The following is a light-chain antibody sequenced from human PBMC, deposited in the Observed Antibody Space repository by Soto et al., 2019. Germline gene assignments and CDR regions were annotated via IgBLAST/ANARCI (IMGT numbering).Light chain of an antibody. V-gene: IGLV2-14*01. CDR1: SNDVGGYNY. CDR2: EVT. Sequence: QSALTQPASVSGSPGQSITISCTGTSNDVGGYNYVSWYQQHPGKAPKLMISEVTNRASGVSNRFSGSKSGNTASLTISGLQAEDEADYYCSSYTTSSVWMFGGGTKVTVL. J-gene: IGLJ3*02. CDR3: SSYTTSSVWM.